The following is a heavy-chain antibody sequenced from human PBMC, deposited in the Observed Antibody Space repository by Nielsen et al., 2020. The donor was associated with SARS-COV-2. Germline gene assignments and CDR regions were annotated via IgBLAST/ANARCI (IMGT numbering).Heavy chain of an antibody. D-gene: IGHD3-16*02. J-gene: IGHJ3*02. V-gene: IGHV3-20*01. Sequence: GASLKISCAASGFTFDDYGMSWVRPAPGKGLEWVSGINWNGGSTGYADSVKGRFTISRDNAKNSLYLQMNSLRAEDTALYHCATLPGDAFDIWGQGTMVTVSS. CDR3: ATLPGDAFDI. CDR2: INWNGGST. CDR1: GFTFDDYG.